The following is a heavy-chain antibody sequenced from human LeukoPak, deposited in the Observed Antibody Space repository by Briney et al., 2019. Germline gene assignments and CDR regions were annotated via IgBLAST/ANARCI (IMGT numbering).Heavy chain of an antibody. V-gene: IGHV4-39*07. CDR1: GGSISSSSYY. D-gene: IGHD6-19*01. CDR3: ARDLEGPSGLVLGWFDP. CDR2: IYYSGST. Sequence: SETLSLTCTVSGGSISSSSYYWGWIRQPPGKGLEWIGSIYYSGSTYYNPSLKSRVTISVDTSKNQFSLKLSSVTAADTAVYYCARDLEGPSGLVLGWFDPWGQGTLVTVSS. J-gene: IGHJ5*02.